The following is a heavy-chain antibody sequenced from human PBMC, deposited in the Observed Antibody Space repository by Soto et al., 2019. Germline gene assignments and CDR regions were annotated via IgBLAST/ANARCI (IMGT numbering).Heavy chain of an antibody. CDR3: ASPQQWLGQRGDFDY. CDR1: GFTFSSYW. D-gene: IGHD6-19*01. Sequence: DSGGGLVQPGGSLRLSCAASGFTFSSYWMSWVRQAPGKGLEWVANIRQDGSDKYYVDSVKGRFTISGDNSKNSLYLQMNSLRAEDTAIYYCASPQQWLGQRGDFDYWGQGTLVTVSS. J-gene: IGHJ4*02. V-gene: IGHV3-7*05. CDR2: IRQDGSDK.